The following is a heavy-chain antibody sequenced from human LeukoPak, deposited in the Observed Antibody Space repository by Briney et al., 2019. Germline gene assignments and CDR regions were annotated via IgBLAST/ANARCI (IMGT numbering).Heavy chain of an antibody. CDR1: GFTFNNYW. CDR2: IRDDGSAK. D-gene: IGHD3-9*01. J-gene: IGHJ4*02. CDR3: ARQGLGVLTGQDAFDY. Sequence: SGGSLRLSCAASGFTFNNYWMTWVRQAPGKGLEWVASIRDDGSAKYYMDSVKGRFTISRDDAKNSLSLQMNSLRAEDTATYYCARQGLGVLTGQDAFDYWGQGTLVTVSS. V-gene: IGHV3-7*01.